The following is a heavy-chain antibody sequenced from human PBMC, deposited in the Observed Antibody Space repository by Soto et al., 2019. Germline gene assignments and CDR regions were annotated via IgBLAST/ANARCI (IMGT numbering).Heavy chain of an antibody. CDR2: IYYSGST. J-gene: IGHJ4*02. CDR1: GGSISSYY. D-gene: IGHD1-26*01. V-gene: IGHV4-59*01. CDR3: ARSLISWDEDYFDY. Sequence: SETLSLTCTVSGGSISSYYWSWIRQPPGKGLEWIGYIYYSGSTNYNPSLKSRVTISVDTSKNQFSLKLSSVTAADTAVYYCARSLISWDEDYFDYWGQGTLVTVSS.